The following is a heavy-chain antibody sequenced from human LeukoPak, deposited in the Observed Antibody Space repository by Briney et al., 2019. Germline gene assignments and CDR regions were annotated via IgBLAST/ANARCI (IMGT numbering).Heavy chain of an antibody. V-gene: IGHV4-59*01. CDR2: TYYSGHT. J-gene: IGHJ4*02. Sequence: SETLSLTCTVFDDSLNNYYWKCIRQPPGKGVEWIGYTYYSGHTNYNPSLNSRVAISIDTSKNQFSLKLNSLTAADTAVYYCARATWNGYMFDYWGQGSLVTVTS. CDR3: ARATWNGYMFDY. CDR1: DDSLNNYY. D-gene: IGHD5-24*01.